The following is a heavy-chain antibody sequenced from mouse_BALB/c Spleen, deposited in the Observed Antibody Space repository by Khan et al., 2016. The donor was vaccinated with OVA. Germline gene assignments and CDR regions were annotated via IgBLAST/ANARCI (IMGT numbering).Heavy chain of an antibody. CDR3: TRPHYSGTNYYFDY. V-gene: IGHV5-12-1*01. CDR2: IRTGGDNT. D-gene: IGHD1-1*01. Sequence: EVELVESGGGLVKPGGSLNLSCAASGFAFSYYDMSWVRQTPEKRLEWVAFIRTGGDNTYYPDTVKGRITITRDNAKNTLYLQMSRLKTEDTAMYYCTRPHYSGTNYYFDYLGPGTTLTVSS. J-gene: IGHJ2*01. CDR1: GFAFSYYD.